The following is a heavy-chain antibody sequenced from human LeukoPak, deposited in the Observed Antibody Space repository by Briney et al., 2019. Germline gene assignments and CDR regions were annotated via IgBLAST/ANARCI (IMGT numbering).Heavy chain of an antibody. CDR3: ARKVTRPASTDFDP. Sequence: SETLSLTCAVYGGSFSGYYWSWIRQPPGKGLEWIGEINHSGSTNYNPSLKSRVTISVDTSKNQFSLKLSSVTAADTAVYYCARKVTRPASTDFDPWGQGTLVTVSS. CDR2: INHSGST. D-gene: IGHD4-23*01. CDR1: GGSFSGYY. V-gene: IGHV4-34*01. J-gene: IGHJ5*02.